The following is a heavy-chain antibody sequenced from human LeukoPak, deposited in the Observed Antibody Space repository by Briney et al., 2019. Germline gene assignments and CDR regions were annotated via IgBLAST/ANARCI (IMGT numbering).Heavy chain of an antibody. J-gene: IGHJ4*02. D-gene: IGHD2-15*01. CDR1: GFSFSSSV. CDR2: IWYDGSNK. V-gene: IGHV3-33*01. Sequence: GGSLRDSCAASGFSFSSSVMHSVREAPGRGLGWVAVIWYDGSNKYYADSVKGRFTISRDKSKNTLCLQMNSLRADDTAVYYCARDVVAATANYFDYWGQGTLVTVSS. CDR3: ARDVVAATANYFDY.